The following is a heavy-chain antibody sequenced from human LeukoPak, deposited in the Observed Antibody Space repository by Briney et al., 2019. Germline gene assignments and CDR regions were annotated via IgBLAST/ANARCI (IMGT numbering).Heavy chain of an antibody. CDR1: GYTFTSYA. J-gene: IGHJ5*02. Sequence: ASVKVSCKASGYTFTSYAMNWVRQAPGQGLEWMGWINTNTGNPTYAQGFTGRFVFSLDTSVSTAYLQISSLKAEDTAVYYCARGEVKTYYDFWSSYSNWFDPWGQGTLVTVSS. V-gene: IGHV7-4-1*02. CDR3: ARGEVKTYYDFWSSYSNWFDP. D-gene: IGHD3-3*01. CDR2: INTNTGNP.